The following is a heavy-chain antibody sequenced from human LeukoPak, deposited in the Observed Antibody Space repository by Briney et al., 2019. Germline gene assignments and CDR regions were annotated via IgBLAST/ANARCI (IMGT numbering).Heavy chain of an antibody. D-gene: IGHD6-6*01. V-gene: IGHV3-21*01. J-gene: IGHJ4*02. CDR3: ARVRYSSSSAADS. CDR1: GFTFSSYT. CDR2: ISSSSTYI. Sequence: GGSLRLSCAASGFTFSSYTMNWVRQAPGKGLERVSSISSSSTYIYYRNSLKGRFTISRDDAKNSLFLQMNSLRAEDTAIYYCARVRYSSSSAADSWGQGTLVTVSS.